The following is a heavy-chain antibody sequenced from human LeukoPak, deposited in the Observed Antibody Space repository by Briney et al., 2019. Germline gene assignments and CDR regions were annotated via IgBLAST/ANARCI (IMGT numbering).Heavy chain of an antibody. V-gene: IGHV1-2*02. CDR1: GYTFTGYY. J-gene: IGHJ4*02. D-gene: IGHD3-10*01. CDR2: INPNSGGT. Sequence: ASVKVSCKASGYTFTGYYMHWVRQAPGQGLEWMGWINPNSGGTNYAQKFQGRVTMTRDTSISTAYMELSRLRSDDTAVYYCATGLYYGSGSLDYWGQGTLVTVSS. CDR3: ATGLYYGSGSLDY.